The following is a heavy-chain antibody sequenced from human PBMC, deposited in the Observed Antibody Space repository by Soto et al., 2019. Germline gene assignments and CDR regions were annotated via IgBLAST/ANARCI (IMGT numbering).Heavy chain of an antibody. D-gene: IGHD3-3*01. CDR2: IYYSGNT. CDR1: GGSITDSNYY. CDR3: ERRVDFWSGYYDF. Sequence: SETLSLTCSVSGGSITDSNYYWAWVRQPPGKGLESIGSIYYSGNTYYNPSLKSRVTISVDTSKNQFSLKLTSVSAADTAMYYCERRVDFWSGYYDFWGQGHLVTVSS. V-gene: IGHV4-39*01. J-gene: IGHJ4*02.